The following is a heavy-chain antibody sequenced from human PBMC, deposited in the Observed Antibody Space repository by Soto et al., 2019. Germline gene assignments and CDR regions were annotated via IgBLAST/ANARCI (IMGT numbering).Heavy chain of an antibody. CDR1: AGSISNYF. V-gene: IGHV4-4*07. D-gene: IGHD3-3*01. J-gene: IGHJ4*02. Sequence: SETLSLTCTVSAGSISNYFCNWIRQPAGKGLEWIGRIDNSGSTNYNPSLKSRVTMSSDTSRNQFSLKLNSVTAADTAVYYCARGGQDFWSGPFDYWSQGALVTVSS. CDR2: IDNSGST. CDR3: ARGGQDFWSGPFDY.